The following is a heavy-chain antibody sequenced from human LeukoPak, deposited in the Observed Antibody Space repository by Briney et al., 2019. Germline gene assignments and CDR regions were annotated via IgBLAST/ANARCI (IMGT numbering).Heavy chain of an antibody. D-gene: IGHD3-22*01. Sequence: SETLSLTCTVSGGSISSYYWSWIRQPPGKGLEWIGYIYYSGSTNYNPSLKSRVTISVDTSKNQFSLKLSSVTAADTAVYYCARRGYYHALDCWGQGTLVTVSS. CDR2: IYYSGST. J-gene: IGHJ4*02. CDR1: GGSISSYY. CDR3: ARRGYYHALDC. V-gene: IGHV4-59*01.